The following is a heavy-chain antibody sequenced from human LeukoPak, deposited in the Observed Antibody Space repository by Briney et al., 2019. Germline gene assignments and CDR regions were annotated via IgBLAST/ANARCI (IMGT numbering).Heavy chain of an antibody. CDR1: GFTFSSYG. D-gene: IGHD2-15*01. J-gene: IGHJ4*02. Sequence: GGSLRLSCAASGFTFSSYGMHWVRQAPGKGLEWVAVIWYDGSNKYYADSVKGRFTISRDNSKNTLYLQMNSLRAEDTAVYYCAKGPYGGNSFDYWGQGTLVTVSS. V-gene: IGHV3-33*06. CDR2: IWYDGSNK. CDR3: AKGPYGGNSFDY.